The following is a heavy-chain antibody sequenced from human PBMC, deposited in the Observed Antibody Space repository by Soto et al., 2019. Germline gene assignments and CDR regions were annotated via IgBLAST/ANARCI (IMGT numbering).Heavy chain of an antibody. CDR1: GFTFSRYW. D-gene: IGHD4-17*01. Sequence: GGSLRLSCVGAGFTFSRYWVHWVRPAPGEGLEWMAVIVNDGSDRDYAASVAGRFTISRDNSKNTLYLQMDNLGVDDTAMYYCARDDDYEANGLDYWGQGTLVTVSS. CDR2: IVNDGSDR. V-gene: IGHV3-33*01. J-gene: IGHJ4*02. CDR3: ARDDDYEANGLDY.